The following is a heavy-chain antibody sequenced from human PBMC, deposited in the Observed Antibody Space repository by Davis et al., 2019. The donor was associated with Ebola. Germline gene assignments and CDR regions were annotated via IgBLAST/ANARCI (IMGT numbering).Heavy chain of an antibody. D-gene: IGHD6-13*01. Sequence: GESLKISCAASGFTFSSYSMNWVRQAPGKGLEWVSSISSSSSYIYYADSVKGRFTISRDNAKNSLYLQMNSLRVEDTAIYYCARGRSAAGTPDSDYWGQGTLVTVSS. J-gene: IGHJ4*02. CDR1: GFTFSSYS. CDR3: ARGRSAAGTPDSDY. CDR2: ISSSSSYI. V-gene: IGHV3-21*01.